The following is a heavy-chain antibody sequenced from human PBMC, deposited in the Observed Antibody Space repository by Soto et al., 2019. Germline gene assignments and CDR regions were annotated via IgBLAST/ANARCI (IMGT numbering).Heavy chain of an antibody. Sequence: QVQLVESGGGVVQPGRSLRLSCAASGFTFSSYGMHWVRQAPGKGLEWVAVIWYDGSNEYYADSVKGRFTISRDNSKNALYLQMNILRAEDKAVYYRARFRNYGVDYLGQGTLVTVSS. J-gene: IGHJ4*02. CDR3: ARFRNYGVDY. CDR1: GFTFSSYG. D-gene: IGHD1-7*01. V-gene: IGHV3-33*01. CDR2: IWYDGSNE.